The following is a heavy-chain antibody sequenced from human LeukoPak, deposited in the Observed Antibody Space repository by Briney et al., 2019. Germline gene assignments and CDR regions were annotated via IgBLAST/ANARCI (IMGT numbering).Heavy chain of an antibody. V-gene: IGHV1-24*01. Sequence: ASVKVSCKVSGYTLTELSMHWVRQAPGKGLEWMGGFDPEDGETIYAQKFQGRVTMTEDKSTDTAYMDLSSLRSEDTAVYYCATNRLTIFGVVAGFDPWGQGTLVTVSS. D-gene: IGHD3-3*01. CDR2: FDPEDGET. CDR3: ATNRLTIFGVVAGFDP. CDR1: GYTLTELS. J-gene: IGHJ5*02.